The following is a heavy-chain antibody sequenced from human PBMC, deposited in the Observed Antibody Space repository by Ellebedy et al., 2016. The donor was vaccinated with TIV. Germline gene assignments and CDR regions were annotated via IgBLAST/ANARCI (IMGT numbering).Heavy chain of an antibody. J-gene: IGHJ3*02. D-gene: IGHD3-16*01. V-gene: IGHV3-74*01. CDR2: INSDGSST. Sequence: GESLKISCAASGFTFSSYWMHWVRQAPGKGLVWVSRINSDGSSTSYADSVKGRFTISRDNSKNTLYLQMNSLRAEDTAVYYCARGQGWGPLGDAFDIWGQGTMVTVSS. CDR3: ARGQGWGPLGDAFDI. CDR1: GFTFSSYW.